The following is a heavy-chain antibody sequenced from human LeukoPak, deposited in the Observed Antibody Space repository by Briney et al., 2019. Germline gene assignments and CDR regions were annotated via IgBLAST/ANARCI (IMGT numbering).Heavy chain of an antibody. J-gene: IGHJ4*02. Sequence: PGGSLRLSCAASGFTFSSYAMTWVRQAPGKGLEWVSTFRSSGGSTYYADSVKGRFTISRDSSKNTLFLQMNSLRVEDTAVYYCAKYCSGGNCYSGLYWGQGTLVTVSS. CDR1: GFTFSSYA. D-gene: IGHD2-15*01. V-gene: IGHV3-23*01. CDR3: AKYCSGGNCYSGLY. CDR2: FRSSGGST.